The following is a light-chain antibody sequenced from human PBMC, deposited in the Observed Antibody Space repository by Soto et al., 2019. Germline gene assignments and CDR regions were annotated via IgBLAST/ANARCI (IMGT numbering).Light chain of an antibody. CDR2: DVS. CDR1: SSDVGGYNY. V-gene: IGLV2-14*01. CDR3: SSYTSSSVVV. Sequence: QSALTQPASVAGSPGQSITISRTGTSSDVGGYNYVSWYQQHPGKAPKLMIYDVSNRPSGVSNRFSGSKSGNTASLTISGLQAEDVADYYCSSYTSSSVVVFGGGTKVTVL. J-gene: IGLJ2*01.